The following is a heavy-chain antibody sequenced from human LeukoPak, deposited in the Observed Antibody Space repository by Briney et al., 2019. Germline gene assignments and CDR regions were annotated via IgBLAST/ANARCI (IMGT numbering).Heavy chain of an antibody. J-gene: IGHJ4*02. CDR3: ARYHTNGWFDY. CDR1: GGSISTYY. CDR2: IYYSGST. D-gene: IGHD6-19*01. V-gene: IGHV4-59*01. Sequence: KPSETLSLTCTVSGGSISTYYWTWIRQPPGKGLEWIGYIYYSGSTNYNPSLKSRVTISVDTSKNQFSLRLSSVTAADTAVYYCARYHTNGWFDYWGKVTLVTVSS.